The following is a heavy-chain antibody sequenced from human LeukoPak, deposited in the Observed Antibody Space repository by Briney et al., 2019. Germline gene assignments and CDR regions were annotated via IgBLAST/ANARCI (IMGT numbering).Heavy chain of an antibody. CDR2: ISSSSSYI. Sequence: PGGSLRLSCAASGFTFNNYSMNWVRQAPGKGLEWVSSISSSSSYIYYADSVKGRFTISRDNAKNSLYLQMNSLRAEDTAVYSCAREGWGSMAEAFDIWGQGTMVTVSS. CDR1: GFTFNNYS. CDR3: AREGWGSMAEAFDI. J-gene: IGHJ3*02. V-gene: IGHV3-21*01. D-gene: IGHD7-27*01.